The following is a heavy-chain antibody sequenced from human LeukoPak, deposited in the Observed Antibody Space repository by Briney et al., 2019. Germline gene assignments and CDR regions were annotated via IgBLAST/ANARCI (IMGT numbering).Heavy chain of an antibody. CDR1: GFTFDDYT. CDR2: ISWDGGST. CDR3: ARDYCSSTSCLFDY. V-gene: IGHV3-43*01. J-gene: IGHJ4*02. Sequence: GGSLRLSCAASGFTFDDYTMHWVRQAPGKGLEWVSLISWDGGSTYYADSVKGRFTISRDNSKNPLYLQMNSLRAEDTAVYYCARDYCSSTSCLFDYWGQGTLVTVSS. D-gene: IGHD2-2*01.